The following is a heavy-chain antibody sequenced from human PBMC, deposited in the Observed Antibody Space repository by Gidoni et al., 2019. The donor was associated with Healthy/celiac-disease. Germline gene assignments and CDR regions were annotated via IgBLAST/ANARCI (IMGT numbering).Heavy chain of an antibody. D-gene: IGHD6-13*01. CDR1: GFTFDDYA. CDR3: AKDLGYSSSWYSSLDY. CDR2: ISWNSGSI. V-gene: IGHV3-9*01. J-gene: IGHJ4*02. Sequence: EVQLVESGGGLVQPGRYLRLSGAASGFTFDDYAMHWVRQAPGKGLEWVSGISWNSGSICYADSVKGRFTISRDNAKNSLYLQMNSLRAEDTALYYCAKDLGYSSSWYSSLDYWGQGTLVTVSS.